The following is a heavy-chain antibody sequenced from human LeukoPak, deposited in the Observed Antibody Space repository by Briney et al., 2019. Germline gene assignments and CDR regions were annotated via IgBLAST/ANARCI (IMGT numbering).Heavy chain of an antibody. CDR1: GYTFTGYY. CDR2: LNPLNGGT. CDR3: ARVPRSSYDKSGFYFLDY. D-gene: IGHD3-22*01. J-gene: IGHJ4*02. V-gene: IGHV1-2*02. Sequence: GASVKVSCKASGYTFTGYYIYWVRQAPGQGLEWMGWLNPLNGGTNFAQNFQGRVSMTRDTSISTAYMELSRLRSDDTAMYFCARVPRSSYDKSGFYFLDYWGQGTLVTVSS.